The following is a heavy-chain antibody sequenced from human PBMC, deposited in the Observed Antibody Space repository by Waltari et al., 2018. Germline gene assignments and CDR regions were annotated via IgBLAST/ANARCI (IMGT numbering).Heavy chain of an antibody. CDR1: GGSFSGYY. Sequence: QVQLQQWGAGLLKPSETLSLTCAVYGGSFSGYYWSWIRQPPGKGLEWIGEINHSGSTNSNPSLKSRVTISVDTSKNQFSLKLSSVTAADTAVYYCARGLQAGRPYFDYWGQGTLVTVSS. J-gene: IGHJ4*02. CDR3: ARGLQAGRPYFDY. V-gene: IGHV4-34*01. CDR2: INHSGST. D-gene: IGHD6-13*01.